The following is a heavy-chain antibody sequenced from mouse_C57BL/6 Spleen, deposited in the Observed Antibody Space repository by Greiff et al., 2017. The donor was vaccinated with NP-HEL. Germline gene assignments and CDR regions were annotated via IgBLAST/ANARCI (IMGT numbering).Heavy chain of an antibody. CDR3: ARPGYYGNYPDY. D-gene: IGHD2-1*01. CDR1: GFTFSDYG. CDR2: ISSGSSTI. V-gene: IGHV5-17*01. Sequence: DVMLVESGGGLVKPGGSLKLSCAASGFTFSDYGMHWVRQAPEKGLEWVAYISSGSSTIYYADTVKGRFTISRDNAKNTLFLQMTSLRSEDTAMYYCARPGYYGNYPDYWGQGTTLTVSS. J-gene: IGHJ2*01.